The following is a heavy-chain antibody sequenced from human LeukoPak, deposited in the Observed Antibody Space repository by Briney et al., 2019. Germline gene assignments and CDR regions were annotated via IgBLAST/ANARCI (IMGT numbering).Heavy chain of an antibody. CDR1: GFAFSSYA. D-gene: IGHD5-12*01. CDR3: AKEPCILATLGPFYY. J-gene: IGHJ4*02. CDR2: ISGSGGST. V-gene: IGHV3-23*01. Sequence: GGSLRLSCAASGFAFSSYAMSWVRQAPGKGLEWVSAISGSGGSTYYADSVKGRFTISRDNSKNTLYMQMNRLRAEDTAVYYCAKEPCILATLGPFYYCGQGTLFTVSS.